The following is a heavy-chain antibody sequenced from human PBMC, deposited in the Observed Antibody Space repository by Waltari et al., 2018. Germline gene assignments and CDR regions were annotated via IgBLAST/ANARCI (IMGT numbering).Heavy chain of an antibody. V-gene: IGHV3-15*01. CDR2: IRSKADGGTI. CDR3: NTGGWYDP. CDR1: GFTFTNAW. J-gene: IGHJ5*02. Sequence: EVQLVESGGGLVKPGGSLRLSCAASGFTFTNAWMVWVRQAPGKGLEWVGRIRSKADGGTIDYAAPVKGRFTISRDDSTKTMYLQMNSLKTEHTAVYYCNTGGWYDPWGQGTLVTVSS.